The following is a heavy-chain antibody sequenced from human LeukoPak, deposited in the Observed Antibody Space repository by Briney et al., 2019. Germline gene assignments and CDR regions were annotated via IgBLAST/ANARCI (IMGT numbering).Heavy chain of an antibody. J-gene: IGHJ2*01. Sequence: SETLSLACTVSGGSISSYYWSWIRQPPGKGLEWIGYIYYSGSTNYNPSLKSRVTISVDTSKNQFSLKLSSVTAADTAVYYCARGSSNYENWYFDLWGRGTLVTVSS. V-gene: IGHV4-59*01. CDR2: IYYSGST. CDR1: GGSISSYY. CDR3: ARGSSNYENWYFDL. D-gene: IGHD4-11*01.